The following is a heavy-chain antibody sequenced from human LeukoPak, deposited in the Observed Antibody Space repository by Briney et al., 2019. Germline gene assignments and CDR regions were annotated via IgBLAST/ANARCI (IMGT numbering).Heavy chain of an antibody. CDR2: IKQDGSDK. CDR3: ARGYCSGSRCSRSY. CDR1: GFTFSVFW. Sequence: GGSLRLSCAASGFTFSVFWMNWVRQAPGKGLEWVAEIKQDGSDKNYVDSVKGRFIISRDNAKNSLYLQMNSLRAEDTAVYYCARGYCSGSRCSRSYWGQGTLVTVSS. D-gene: IGHD2-2*01. J-gene: IGHJ4*02. V-gene: IGHV3-7*01.